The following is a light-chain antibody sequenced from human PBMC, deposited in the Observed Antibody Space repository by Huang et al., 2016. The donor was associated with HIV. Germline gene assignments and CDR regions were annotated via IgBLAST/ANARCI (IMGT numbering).Light chain of an antibody. Sequence: IVLTQSPATLSWYPGERVTLSCRASQSVGNYIAWYQQHPGQSPKLLIYDTSNRATGTPGRFSGSGSGTDFTLTISSLQSEDFAVYYCQQRSSGVTFGGRTKVQVK. CDR3: QQRSSGVT. J-gene: IGKJ4*01. CDR2: DTS. V-gene: IGKV3-11*01. CDR1: QSVGNY.